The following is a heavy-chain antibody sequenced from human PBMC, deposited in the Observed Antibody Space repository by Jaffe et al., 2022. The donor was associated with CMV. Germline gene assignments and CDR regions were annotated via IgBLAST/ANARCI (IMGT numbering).Heavy chain of an antibody. CDR3: ARSLRRYCSAGSCYSDNYYYYMDV. Sequence: EVQLVQSGAEVKKPGESLKISCEGSGYTFSSYWIAWVRQMPGRGLEWMGIIYPGDSDTRYSPSFQGQVTISADKSISTAYLQWSSLKASDTAMYYCARSLRRYCSAGSCYSDNYYYYMDVWGKGTTVTVSS. CDR2: IYPGDSDT. CDR1: GYTFSSYW. D-gene: IGHD2-15*01. J-gene: IGHJ6*03. V-gene: IGHV5-51*01.